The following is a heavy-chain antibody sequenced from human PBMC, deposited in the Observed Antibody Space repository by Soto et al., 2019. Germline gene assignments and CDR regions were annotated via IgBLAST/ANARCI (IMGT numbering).Heavy chain of an antibody. CDR3: ARVGRAGITGTKSWFDP. J-gene: IGHJ5*02. CDR1: GFTFSSYA. Sequence: QVQLVESGGGVVQPGRSLRLSCAASGFTFSSYAMHWVRQAPGKGLEWVAVISYDGSNKYYADSVKGRISISRDNSKNTLYLQRNSLRAEDTAVYYCARVGRAGITGTKSWFDPWGQGTLVTVAS. V-gene: IGHV3-30-3*01. D-gene: IGHD1-7*01. CDR2: ISYDGSNK.